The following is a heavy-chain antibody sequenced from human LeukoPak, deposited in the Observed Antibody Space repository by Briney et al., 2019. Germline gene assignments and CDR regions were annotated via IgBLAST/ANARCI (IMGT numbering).Heavy chain of an antibody. CDR1: GFTVDSNY. Sequence: GGSLRLSCAASGFTVDSNYMSWVRQAPGKGLEWVSLICTGGSTYYADSVGGRFTISRDNSKNTLYLQMNSLRPEDTAVYYCARGFGKAAANVFGGYTMDVWGQGTTVTVSS. D-gene: IGHD6-13*01. CDR3: ARGFGKAAANVFGGYTMDV. V-gene: IGHV3-66*02. CDR2: ICTGGST. J-gene: IGHJ6*02.